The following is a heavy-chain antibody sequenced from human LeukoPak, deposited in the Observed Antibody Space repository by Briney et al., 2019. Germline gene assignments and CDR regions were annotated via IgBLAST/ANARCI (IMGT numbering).Heavy chain of an antibody. CDR1: GFTFSSYG. V-gene: IGHV3-33*06. D-gene: IGHD3-22*01. Sequence: GGSLRLSCAASGFTFSSYGMHWVRQAPGKGLEWVAVIWYDGSNKYYADSVKGRFTISRDNSKNTLYLQMNSLRAEDTAVYYCAKDQSKEYDSSGYLHWGQGTLVTVSS. J-gene: IGHJ4*02. CDR2: IWYDGSNK. CDR3: AKDQSKEYDSSGYLH.